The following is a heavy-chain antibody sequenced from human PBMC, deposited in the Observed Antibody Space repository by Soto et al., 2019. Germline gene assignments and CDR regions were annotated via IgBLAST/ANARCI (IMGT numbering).Heavy chain of an antibody. D-gene: IGHD3-10*01. CDR1: GGSISSGDYY. J-gene: IGHJ4*02. Sequence: SETLSLTCTVSGGSISSGDYYWSWIRQPPGKGLEWIGYIYYSGSTYYNPSLKSRVTISVDTSKNQFSLKLSSVTAADTAVYYCARTLSKWFGEMQYYFDYWGQGTLVTVSS. CDR3: ARTLSKWFGEMQYYFDY. V-gene: IGHV4-30-4*01. CDR2: IYYSGST.